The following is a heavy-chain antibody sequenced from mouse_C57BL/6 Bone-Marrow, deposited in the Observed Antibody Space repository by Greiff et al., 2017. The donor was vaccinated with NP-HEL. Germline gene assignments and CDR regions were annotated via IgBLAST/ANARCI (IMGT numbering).Heavy chain of an antibody. J-gene: IGHJ2*01. CDR2: IRNKANGYTT. CDR1: GFTFTDYY. V-gene: IGHV7-3*01. CDR3: ARYTRGYFDY. Sequence: EVQLVESGGGLVQPGGSLSLSCAASGFTFTDYYMSWVRQPPGKALEWLGFIRNKANGYTTEYSASVKGRFNISRDNSQSILYLQMNALRAEDSATYYCARYTRGYFDYWGQGTTLTVSS.